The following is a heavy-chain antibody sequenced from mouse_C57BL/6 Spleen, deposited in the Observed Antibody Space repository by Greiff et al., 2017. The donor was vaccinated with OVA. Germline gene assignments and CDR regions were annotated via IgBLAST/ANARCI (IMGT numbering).Heavy chain of an antibody. CDR1: GYTFTDYN. CDR2: INPNNGGT. D-gene: IGHD1-1*01. CDR3: ARGGDDGSRGYFDY. Sequence: EVKLMESGPELVKPGASVKIPCKASGYTFTDYNMDWVKQSHGKSLEWIGDINPNNGGTIYNQKFKGKATLTVDKSSSTAYMELRSLTSEDTAVDYCARGGDDGSRGYFDYWGQGTTLTVSS. J-gene: IGHJ2*01. V-gene: IGHV1-18*01.